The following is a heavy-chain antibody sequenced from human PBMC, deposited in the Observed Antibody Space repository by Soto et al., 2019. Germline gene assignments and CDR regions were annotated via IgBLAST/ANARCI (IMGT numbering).Heavy chain of an antibody. CDR3: ARHPPGRWLQQQDAHDI. V-gene: IGHV5-10-1*01. CDR2: IDPSDSYT. CDR1: GYSFTSYW. J-gene: IGHJ3*02. Sequence: GESLKISCQGSGYSFTSYWIHWVRQMPGKGLEWMGRIDPSDSYTNYSPSFQGHVTISADKSISTAYLQWSSLKASDTAMYYCARHPPGRWLQQQDAHDIWAQGTMVT. D-gene: IGHD1-1*01.